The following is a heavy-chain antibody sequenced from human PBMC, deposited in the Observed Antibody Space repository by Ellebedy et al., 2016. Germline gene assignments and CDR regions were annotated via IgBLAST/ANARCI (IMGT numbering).Heavy chain of an antibody. D-gene: IGHD1-1*01. V-gene: IGHV1-69*04. CDR1: GGTFSSYA. Sequence: ASVKVSCKAPGGTFSSYAISWVRQAPGQGLEWMGRIIPILGIANYAQKFQGRLTITADKSTNTAYMELSSLRSEDAAVYYCAAGNDGGWFDPWGQGTLVTVSS. CDR3: AAGNDGGWFDP. CDR2: IIPILGIA. J-gene: IGHJ5*02.